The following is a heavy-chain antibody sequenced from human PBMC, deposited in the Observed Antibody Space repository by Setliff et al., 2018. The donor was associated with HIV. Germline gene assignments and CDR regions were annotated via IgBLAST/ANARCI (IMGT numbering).Heavy chain of an antibody. V-gene: IGHV1-69*13. CDR2: IILLFGTP. Sequence: SVKVSCKASGGTFSSFAISWVRQAPGQGLEWMGGIILLFGTPNYAQKFQGRVTITADESTSTAYMELSSLRSEDTAVYYCARDLYYYDSSGYYPGNYYGMDVWGQGTTVTVSS. J-gene: IGHJ6*02. D-gene: IGHD3-22*01. CDR1: GGTFSSFA. CDR3: ARDLYYYDSSGYYPGNYYGMDV.